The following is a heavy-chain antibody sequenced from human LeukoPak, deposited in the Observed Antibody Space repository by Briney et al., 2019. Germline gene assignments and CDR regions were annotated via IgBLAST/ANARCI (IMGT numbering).Heavy chain of an antibody. CDR3: AKGYYYGSGTYSRAFDV. V-gene: IGHV3-9*01. CDR1: GFTFDDHV. J-gene: IGHJ3*01. CDR2: ISWNSENT. Sequence: GGSLRLSCAASGFTFDDHVMHWVRQAPGKGLEWVSGISWNSENTGYADSVKGRFTISRDNAKNSLYLQMNSLRAEDTALYYCAKGYYYGSGTYSRAFDVWGQGTMVTVSS. D-gene: IGHD3-10*01.